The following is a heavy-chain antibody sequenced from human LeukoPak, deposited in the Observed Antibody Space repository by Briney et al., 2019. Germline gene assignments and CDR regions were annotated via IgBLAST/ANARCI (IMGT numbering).Heavy chain of an antibody. CDR2: IYHSGST. V-gene: IGHV4-38-2*02. CDR1: GYSISSGYY. Sequence: SETLSLTCTVSGYSISSGYYWGWIRQPPGKGLEWIGNIYHSGSTYYNPSLRSRVTISVDTSKNQFSLKLSSVTAADTAVYYCASFYGSGFSFDYWGQGTLVTVSS. D-gene: IGHD3-10*01. J-gene: IGHJ4*02. CDR3: ASFYGSGFSFDY.